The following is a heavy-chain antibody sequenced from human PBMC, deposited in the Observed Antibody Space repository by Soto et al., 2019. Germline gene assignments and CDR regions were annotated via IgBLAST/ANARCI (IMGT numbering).Heavy chain of an antibody. D-gene: IGHD4-17*01. CDR1: GFIVSGSY. J-gene: IGHJ4*02. Sequence: EVQLVESGGDLVQPGGSLRLSCVASGFIVSGSYMSWVRQAPGEGLEWVSVMYPDGSRHYAESVKGRFAISRQNSENTVYLQMNSLRPEEAAVDYCAKDRGNYGDGGLDYWGQGTLVTVSS. CDR2: MYPDGSR. CDR3: AKDRGNYGDGGLDY. V-gene: IGHV3-53*04.